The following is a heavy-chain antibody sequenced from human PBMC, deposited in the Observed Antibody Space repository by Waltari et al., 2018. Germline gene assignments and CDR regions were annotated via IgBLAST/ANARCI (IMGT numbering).Heavy chain of an antibody. CDR3: ARAPIVVVPAAINYYYRMDV. CDR2: IIPIFGTA. D-gene: IGHD2-2*01. Sequence: QVQLVQSGAEVKKPGSSVKVSCKASGGTFSSYAISWVRQAPGQGLEWMGGIIPIFGTANYAQKFQGRVTITADESTSTAYMELSSLRSEDTAVYYCARAPIVVVPAAINYYYRMDVWGQGTTVTVSS. J-gene: IGHJ6*02. CDR1: GGTFSSYA. V-gene: IGHV1-69*12.